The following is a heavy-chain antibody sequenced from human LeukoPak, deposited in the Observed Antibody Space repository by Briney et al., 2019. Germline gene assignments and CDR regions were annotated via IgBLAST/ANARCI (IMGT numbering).Heavy chain of an antibody. D-gene: IGHD3-3*01. CDR3: ARGGITIFGVVIKSCNWFDP. CDR2: INPIFGTA. J-gene: IGHJ5*02. V-gene: IGHV1-69*13. CDR1: GGTFSSYA. Sequence: GASVKVSCKASGGTFSSYAISWVRQAPGQGLEWMGGINPIFGTANYAQKFQGRVTITADESMSTAYMELSSLRSEDTAVYYCARGGITIFGVVIKSCNWFDPWGQGTLVTVSS.